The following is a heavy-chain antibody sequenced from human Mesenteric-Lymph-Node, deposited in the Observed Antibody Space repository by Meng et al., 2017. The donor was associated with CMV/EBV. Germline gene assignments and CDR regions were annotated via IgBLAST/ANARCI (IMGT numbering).Heavy chain of an antibody. CDR1: GYTFTGYY. CDR2: INPKSGGT. CDR3: ARVYNWNDPFDY. Sequence: ASVKVSCKASGYTFTGYYIHWVRQAPGQGLEWMGWINPKSGGTNNAQKFQGRVTMTRDTSISTAYMELSRLKSDDTAFYYCARVYNWNDPFDYWGQGTLVTVSS. D-gene: IGHD1-20*01. J-gene: IGHJ4*02. V-gene: IGHV1-2*02.